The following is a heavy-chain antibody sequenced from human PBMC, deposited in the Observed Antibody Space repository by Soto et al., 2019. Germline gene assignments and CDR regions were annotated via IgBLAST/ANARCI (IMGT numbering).Heavy chain of an antibody. V-gene: IGHV3-30-3*01. Sequence: QVHLVESGGGVVQPGRSLRLSCAASGFTFRIYAMHWVRQAPGKGLECVAVISYDGSNKFYRDAVKGRFTISRDNSKNTLYLQINSLRYEDTAVSHCARGDREDIAVVVGARPGEYGVDVWGQGTTVTVSS. CDR3: ARGDREDIAVVVGARPGEYGVDV. J-gene: IGHJ6*02. D-gene: IGHD2-15*01. CDR1: GFTFRIYA. CDR2: ISYDGSNK.